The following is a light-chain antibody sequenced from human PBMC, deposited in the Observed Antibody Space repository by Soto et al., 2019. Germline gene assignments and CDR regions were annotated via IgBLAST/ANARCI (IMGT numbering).Light chain of an antibody. CDR1: SSDVGGYDY. V-gene: IGLV2-14*03. J-gene: IGLJ1*01. CDR2: DVI. CDR3: SSYTTSSTQV. Sequence: QSVLTQPASMSGSPGQSITISCTGTSSDVGGYDYVSWYQQQPGKAPKLMIYDVINRPSGVSNRFSGSKSGNTASLTISGLQPEDEADYYCSSYTTSSTQVFGTGTKLTVL.